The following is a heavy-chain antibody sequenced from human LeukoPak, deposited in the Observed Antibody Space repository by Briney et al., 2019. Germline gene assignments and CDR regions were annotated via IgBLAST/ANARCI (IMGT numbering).Heavy chain of an antibody. J-gene: IGHJ4*02. CDR1: GFTLSSYA. V-gene: IGHV3-30-3*01. Sequence: GRSLRLSCAASGFTLSSYAIHWVRQAPGKGLEWVAVTSFDGSTKYYADSVKGRFTISRDNSKNTLYLQMNSLRAEDTAVYYCVPNCSGGSCYSGHFDYWGQGTLVTVSS. CDR3: VPNCSGGSCYSGHFDY. CDR2: TSFDGSTK. D-gene: IGHD2-15*01.